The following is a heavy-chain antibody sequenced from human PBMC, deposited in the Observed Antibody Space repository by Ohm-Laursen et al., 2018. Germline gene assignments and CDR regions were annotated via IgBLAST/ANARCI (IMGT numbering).Heavy chain of an antibody. CDR3: ASSARRRSTNWFDP. D-gene: IGHD1-26*01. CDR2: INHGGSA. J-gene: IGHJ5*02. CDR1: GGSISAYY. Sequence: GTLSLTCAVSGGSISAYYWTWIRQPPGKGLEWIGEINHGGSANYNPSLKSRVTISVDTSKNQFSLKLTSVTAADTAVYYCASSARRRSTNWFDPWGQGTLVTVSS. V-gene: IGHV4-34*01.